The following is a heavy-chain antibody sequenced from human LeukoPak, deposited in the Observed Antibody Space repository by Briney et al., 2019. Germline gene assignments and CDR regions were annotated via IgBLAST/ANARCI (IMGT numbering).Heavy chain of an antibody. D-gene: IGHD5-12*01. CDR2: IIPIFGTA. V-gene: IGHV1-69*13. CDR1: GGTFSSYA. J-gene: IGHJ6*02. Sequence: SVKVSCKASGGTFSSYAISWVRQAPGQGLEWMGGIIPIFGTANYAQKFQGRVTITADESTSTAYMELSSLRSEDTAVYHCARSEWLRFTDYYYGMDVWGQGTTVTVSS. CDR3: ARSEWLRFTDYYYGMDV.